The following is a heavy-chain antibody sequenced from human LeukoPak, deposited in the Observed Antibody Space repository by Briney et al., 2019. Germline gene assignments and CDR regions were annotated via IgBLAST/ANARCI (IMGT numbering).Heavy chain of an antibody. CDR1: GFTFSSYA. V-gene: IGHV3-48*02. Sequence: GGSLRLSCAASGFTFSSYAMSWVRQAPGKGLEWVSYISSSGSTMYYSDSVKGRFTISRDNAKNSLCLQMNSLRDEDTAVYYCARDLNLSYWGQGTLVTVSS. CDR3: ARDLNLSY. CDR2: ISSSGSTM. J-gene: IGHJ4*02. D-gene: IGHD2/OR15-2a*01.